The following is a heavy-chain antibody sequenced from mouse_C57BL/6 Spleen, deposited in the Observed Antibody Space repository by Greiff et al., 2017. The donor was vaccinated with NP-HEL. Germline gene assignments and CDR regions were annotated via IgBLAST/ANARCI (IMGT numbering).Heavy chain of an antibody. CDR1: GYTFTSYW. CDR2: IDPSDSYT. D-gene: IGHD1-1*01. Sequence: VQLQQPGAELVKPGASVKLSCTASGYTFTSYWMQWVKQRPGQGLEWIGEIDPSDSYTNYNPKFQGKATLTVDTSSSTAYMQLSSLTSEDSAVYYCARADYYGSLAYWGQGTLVTVSA. CDR3: ARADYYGSLAY. V-gene: IGHV1-50*01. J-gene: IGHJ3*01.